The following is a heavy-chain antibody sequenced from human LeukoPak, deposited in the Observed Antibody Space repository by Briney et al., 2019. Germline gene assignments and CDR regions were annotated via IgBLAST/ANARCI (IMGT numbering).Heavy chain of an antibody. Sequence: GGSLRLSCAASGFTFDDYAMHWVRQAPGKGPEWVSGISWNTVNIGYADSVKGRFTISRDNAKNSLYLQMNSLRAEDTALYYCAKGDHYWYFDLWGRGTLVTVSS. CDR3: AKGDHYWYFDL. J-gene: IGHJ2*01. CDR1: GFTFDDYA. V-gene: IGHV3-9*01. CDR2: ISWNTVNI.